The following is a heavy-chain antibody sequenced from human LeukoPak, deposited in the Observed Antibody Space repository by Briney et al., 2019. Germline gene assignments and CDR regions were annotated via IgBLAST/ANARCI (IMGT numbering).Heavy chain of an antibody. V-gene: IGHV3-48*03. D-gene: IGHD2-2*01. J-gene: IGHJ4*02. CDR2: ISSSGSTI. Sequence: GGSLRLSCAASGFTFSSYEMNWVRQAPGKGLEWVSYISSSGSTIYYADSVKGRFTISRDNAKNSLYLQMNSLRAEDTAVYYCARDSSDIVVVTAAGFDYWGQGTLVTVSS. CDR1: GFTFSSYE. CDR3: ARDSSDIVVVTAAGFDY.